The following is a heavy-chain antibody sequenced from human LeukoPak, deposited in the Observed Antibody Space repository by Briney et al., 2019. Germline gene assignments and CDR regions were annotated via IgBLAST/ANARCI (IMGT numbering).Heavy chain of an antibody. CDR2: FDPEDGET. J-gene: IGHJ4*02. Sequence: ASVTVSCTVSGYTLTELSMHWVRQAPGKGLEWMVGFDPEDGETIYAQKFQGRVTMTEDTSTDTAYMELSSLRSEDTAVYYCATDPTYYYDSSGYYSDYWGQGTLVTVSS. D-gene: IGHD3-22*01. V-gene: IGHV1-24*01. CDR3: ATDPTYYYDSSGYYSDY. CDR1: GYTLTELS.